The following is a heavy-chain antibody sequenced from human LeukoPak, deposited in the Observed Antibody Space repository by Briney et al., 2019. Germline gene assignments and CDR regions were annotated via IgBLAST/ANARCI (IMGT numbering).Heavy chain of an antibody. CDR2: ISVYSGNT. D-gene: IGHD6-19*01. CDR3: ARGGSGWSFDQ. CDR1: GYTFTNYG. J-gene: IGHJ4*02. Sequence: ASVKVSCKASGYTFTNYGISWVRQAPGQGLEWLGWISVYSGNTNYEQKVQGRVTMTTDTSTGTAYLDLTSLRFDDTAVYYCARGGSGWSFDQWGQGTLVTVSS. V-gene: IGHV1-18*01.